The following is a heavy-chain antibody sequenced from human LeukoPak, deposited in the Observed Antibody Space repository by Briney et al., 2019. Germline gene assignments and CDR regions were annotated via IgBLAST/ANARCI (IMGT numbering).Heavy chain of an antibody. CDR2: IGASGADT. V-gene: IGHV3-23*01. D-gene: IGHD3-22*01. Sequence: GGSLRLSCAASGFTFTNYAMTWVRQAPGKGLEWVSVIGASGADTYYSDSVKGRFTVSRDNSQNTLFLHMSSLRAEDTTVYFCARRPRDTSGYYLGAFHDWGQGTTVTVSS. J-gene: IGHJ3*01. CDR3: ARRPRDTSGYYLGAFHD. CDR1: GFTFTNYA.